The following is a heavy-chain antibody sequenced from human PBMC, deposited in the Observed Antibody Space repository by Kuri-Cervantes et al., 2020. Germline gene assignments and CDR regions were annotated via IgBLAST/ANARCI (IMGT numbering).Heavy chain of an antibody. CDR2: ISGSGGST. Sequence: GESLKISCAASGFTFSSYAMSWVRQAPGKGLEWVSAISGSGGSTYYADSVKGRFTISRDNSKNTLYLQMNSLRAEDTAVYYCAKDPGDSNYYFDYWGQGTLVTVSS. V-gene: IGHV3-23*01. D-gene: IGHD3-22*01. J-gene: IGHJ4*02. CDR3: AKDPGDSNYYFDY. CDR1: GFTFSSYA.